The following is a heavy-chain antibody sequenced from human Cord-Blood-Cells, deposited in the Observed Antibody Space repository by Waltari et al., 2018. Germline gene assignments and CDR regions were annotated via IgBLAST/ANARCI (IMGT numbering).Heavy chain of an antibody. V-gene: IGHV4-39*01. CDR1: GGSISSRSYY. CDR3: ARHPPPYYDSSGYDY. D-gene: IGHD3-22*01. Sequence: QLQLQESGPGLVKPSETLSLTCTVPGGSISSRSYYWGWLRQAPGKGLEWIGSIYYSGSTYYNPSLKSRVTISVDTSKNQFSLKLSSVTAADTAVYYCARHPPPYYDSSGYDYWGQGTLVTVSS. CDR2: IYYSGST. J-gene: IGHJ4*02.